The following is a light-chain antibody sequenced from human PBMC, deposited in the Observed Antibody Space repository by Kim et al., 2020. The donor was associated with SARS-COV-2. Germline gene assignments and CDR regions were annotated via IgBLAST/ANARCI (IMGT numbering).Light chain of an antibody. V-gene: IGLV2-14*04. CDR1: SSDVGGYNY. CDR3: SSYTSSSTRV. J-gene: IGLJ1*01. CDR2: DVS. Sequence: GQSITISCTGTSSDVGGYNYVSWYQQQPGKAPKLMIYDVSKRPSGVSNRFSGSKSGNTASLTISGLQAEDEADYYCSSYTSSSTRVFGTGTKVTVL.